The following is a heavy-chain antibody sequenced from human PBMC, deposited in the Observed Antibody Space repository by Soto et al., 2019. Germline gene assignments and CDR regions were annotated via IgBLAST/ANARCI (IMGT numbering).Heavy chain of an antibody. CDR3: ASMTTVATAAFDI. CDR2: IYWSDDQ. V-gene: IGHV2-5*01. Sequence: QITLKESGPTLVKPTQTLTLTCTASGLSFGTSGVGVGWIRQPPGKALEWLALIYWSDDQRYSPSLKSSLTITKDTSKNQVVLTMTNVDPVDTATYYCASMTTVATAAFDIWGQGIMVTVPS. CDR1: GLSFGTSGVG. J-gene: IGHJ3*02. D-gene: IGHD4-17*01.